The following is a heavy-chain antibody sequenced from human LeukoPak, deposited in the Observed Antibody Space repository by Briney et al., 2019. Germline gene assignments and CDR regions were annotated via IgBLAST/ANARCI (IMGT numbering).Heavy chain of an antibody. CDR3: AKDMEERIVVVPAAMWFDP. J-gene: IGHJ5*02. CDR1: GFTFSSYG. CDR2: IRYDGSNK. Sequence: GGSLRLSCAASGFTFSSYGMHWVRQAPGKGLEGGAFIRYDGSNKYYADSVKGRFTISRDNSKNTLYLQMNSLRAEDTAVYYCAKDMEERIVVVPAAMWFDPWGQGTLVTVSS. D-gene: IGHD2-2*01. V-gene: IGHV3-30*02.